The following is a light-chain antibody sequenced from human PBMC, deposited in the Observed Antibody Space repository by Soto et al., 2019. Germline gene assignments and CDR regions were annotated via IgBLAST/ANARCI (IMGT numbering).Light chain of an antibody. CDR2: AAS. CDR1: QSVSSSY. V-gene: IGKV3-20*01. J-gene: IGKJ2*01. Sequence: EIVLTQSPGTLSSSPGERATLSCRASQSVSSSYLAWYQQKPGQATMLLIYAASSRATGVPDRCSGSGAGTDFTLTIIRREPEDYAVYYCQQYGSSPLYTFGQGTKLEIK. CDR3: QQYGSSPLYT.